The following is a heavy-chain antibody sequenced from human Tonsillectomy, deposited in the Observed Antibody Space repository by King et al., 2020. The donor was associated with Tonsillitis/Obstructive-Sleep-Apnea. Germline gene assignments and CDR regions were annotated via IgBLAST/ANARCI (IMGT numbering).Heavy chain of an antibody. CDR3: AKAIEYSSSGGNLNY. J-gene: IGHJ4*02. D-gene: IGHD6-6*01. V-gene: IGHV3-23*04. Sequence: VQLVESGGGLVQPGGSLRLSCAASGFTFSSYAMSWVRQAPGKGLEWVSASSGSGGSTYYADSVKGRFTTSRDNSKNTLYLQMNSLRAEDTAVYYCAKAIEYSSSGGNLNYWGQGTLVTVSS. CDR2: SSGSGGST. CDR1: GFTFSSYA.